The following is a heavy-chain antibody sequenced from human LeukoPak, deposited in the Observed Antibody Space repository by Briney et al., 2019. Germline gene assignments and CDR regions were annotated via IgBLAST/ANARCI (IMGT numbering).Heavy chain of an antibody. CDR2: IFSSGST. J-gene: IGHJ4*02. Sequence: SETLSLTCNVSGGSLSPYFWSWIRQPPGKGLEWIGYIFSSGSTNYHPPLKSRVTISVDTSKNQFSLKLSSVTAADTAVYYCARRQIYFDYWGQGTLVTVSS. CDR3: ARRQIYFDY. V-gene: IGHV4-4*09. CDR1: GGSLSPYF.